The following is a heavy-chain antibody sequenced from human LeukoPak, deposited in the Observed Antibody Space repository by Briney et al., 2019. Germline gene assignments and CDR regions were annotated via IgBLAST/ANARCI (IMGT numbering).Heavy chain of an antibody. V-gene: IGHV3-30-3*01. D-gene: IGHD3-22*01. CDR3: ARDDRTYYYDSSGYGSYYYYGMDV. J-gene: IGHJ6*02. CDR2: ISYDGSNK. Sequence: PGGSLRLSCAASGFTFSSYAMHWVRQAPGKGLEWVAVISYDGSNKYYADSVKGRFTISRDNSKNTLYLQMNSLRAEDTAVYYCARDDRTYYYDSSGYGSYYYYGMDVWGQGTTVTVSS. CDR1: GFTFSSYA.